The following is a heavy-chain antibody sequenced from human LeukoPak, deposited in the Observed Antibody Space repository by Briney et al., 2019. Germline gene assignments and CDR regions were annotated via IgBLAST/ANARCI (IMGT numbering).Heavy chain of an antibody. V-gene: IGHV3-30*02. CDR3: ARHLRVVRGRGWFDP. CDR2: MRNDGSNK. CDR1: GFTFSSYG. D-gene: IGHD3-10*01. Sequence: LSGGSLRLSCAASGFTFSSYGMHWVRQAPGKGLEWVAFMRNDGSNKYYADSVKGRFTISRDNSKNTLYLQMNSLRAEDTAVYYCARHLRVVRGRGWFDPWGQGTLVTVSS. J-gene: IGHJ5*02.